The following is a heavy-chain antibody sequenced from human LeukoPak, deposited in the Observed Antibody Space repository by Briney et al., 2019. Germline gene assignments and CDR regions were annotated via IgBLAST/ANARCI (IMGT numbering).Heavy chain of an antibody. CDR1: GGSFSGYY. CDR3: ARGLAAAGPMTLFDY. D-gene: IGHD6-13*01. J-gene: IGHJ4*02. CDR2: IYYSGST. Sequence: SETLSLTCAVYGGSFSGYYWSWIRQPPGKGLEWIGSIYYSGSTYYNPSLKSRVTVSVDTSKNQFSLKLSSVTAADTAVYYCARGLAAAGPMTLFDYWGQGTLVTVSS. V-gene: IGHV4-34*01.